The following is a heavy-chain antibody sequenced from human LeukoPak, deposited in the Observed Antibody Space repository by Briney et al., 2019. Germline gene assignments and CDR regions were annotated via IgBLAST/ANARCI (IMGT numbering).Heavy chain of an antibody. CDR3: ARLRYDSSGYYYYYYYMDV. V-gene: IGHV1-18*04. CDR2: INPNSGNT. J-gene: IGHJ6*03. CDR1: GYTFSGSY. Sequence: VASVKVSCKASGYTFSGSYIHWVRQAPGQGLEWMGRINPNSGNTNYAQKLQGRVTMTTDTSTSTAYMELRSLRSDDTAVYYCARLRYDSSGYYYYYYYMDVWGKGTTVTISS. D-gene: IGHD3-22*01.